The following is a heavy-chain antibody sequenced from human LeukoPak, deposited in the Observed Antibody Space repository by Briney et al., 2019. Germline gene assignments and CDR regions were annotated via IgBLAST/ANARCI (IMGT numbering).Heavy chain of an antibody. CDR2: ISSSGSTI. CDR3: AKDRSGGGDYYFGMDV. V-gene: IGHV3-48*03. D-gene: IGHD6-19*01. CDR1: GFTFSSYE. J-gene: IGHJ6*02. Sequence: GGSLRLSCAASGFTFSSYEMNWVRQAPGKGLEWVSYISSSGSTIYYADSVKGRFTISRDNAKNSLYLQMNSLRAEDTAVYYCAKDRSGGGDYYFGMDVWGPGTTVTVSS.